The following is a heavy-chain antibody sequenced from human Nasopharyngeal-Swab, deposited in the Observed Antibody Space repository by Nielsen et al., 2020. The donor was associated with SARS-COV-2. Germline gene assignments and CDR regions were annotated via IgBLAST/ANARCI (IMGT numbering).Heavy chain of an antibody. Sequence: SLKISCAASGFTFDDYAMHWVRQAPGKGLGWVSGISWNSGSIGYADSVKGRFTISRDNAKNSLYLQMNSLRAEDTALYYCAAYGSGSYYTLWGQGALVTVSS. CDR3: AAYGSGSYYTL. J-gene: IGHJ4*02. CDR2: ISWNSGSI. V-gene: IGHV3-9*01. CDR1: GFTFDDYA. D-gene: IGHD3-10*01.